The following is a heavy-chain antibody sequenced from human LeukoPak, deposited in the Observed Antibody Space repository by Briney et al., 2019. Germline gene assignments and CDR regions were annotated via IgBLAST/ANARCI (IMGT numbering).Heavy chain of an antibody. V-gene: IGHV5-10-1*01. CDR3: ARQYSGYDYYFDY. J-gene: IGHJ4*02. Sequence: GESLKISCKGSGYTFTNYWISWVRQRPGKRLEWVGRIDPSDSYTNYNPSFRGHIPISADKSSSTAYLHWSSLKASDTAMYFCARQYSGYDYYFDYWAQGILVTVSS. D-gene: IGHD5-12*01. CDR1: GYTFTNYW. CDR2: IDPSDSYT.